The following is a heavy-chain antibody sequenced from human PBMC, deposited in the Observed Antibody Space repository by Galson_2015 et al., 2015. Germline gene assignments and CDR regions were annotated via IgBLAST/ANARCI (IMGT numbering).Heavy chain of an antibody. D-gene: IGHD2-2*01. CDR1: GGSTSSGSYY. Sequence: TLSLTCTVSGGSTSSGSYYWSWIRQPAGKGLEWIGRIYTSGSTNFNPSLKSRVTISVDTSKNQFSLKLSSVTAADTAVYYCARKYCRTTSCYDWYLELWGRGTLVTVSS. CDR3: ARKYCRTTSCYDWYLEL. J-gene: IGHJ2*01. V-gene: IGHV4-61*02. CDR2: IYTSGST.